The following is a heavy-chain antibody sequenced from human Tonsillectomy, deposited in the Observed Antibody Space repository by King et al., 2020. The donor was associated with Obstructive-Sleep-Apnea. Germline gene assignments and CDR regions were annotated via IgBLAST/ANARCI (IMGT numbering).Heavy chain of an antibody. D-gene: IGHD5-24*01. CDR3: AREEARWH. CDR1: GGTFSSFA. V-gene: IGHV1-69*10. Sequence: QLVQSGAEVKKPGSSVKVSCKASGGTFSSFAISWVRQAPGQGLELMGGIIPILGIANYSEKFQGRVTITAVKSTSTAYMELSSLRSEDTAVYYCAREEARWHWGQGTLVTVSS. CDR2: IIPILGIA. J-gene: IGHJ4*02.